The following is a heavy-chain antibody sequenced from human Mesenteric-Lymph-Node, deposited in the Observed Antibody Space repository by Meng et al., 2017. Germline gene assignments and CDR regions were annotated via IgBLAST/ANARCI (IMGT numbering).Heavy chain of an antibody. V-gene: IGHV3-53*01. D-gene: IGHD2-2*01. CDR1: GFTFSSYG. Sequence: GESLKISCAASGFTFSSYGMHWVRQAPGKGLEWVSVIYSGGSTYYADSVKGRFTISRDNSKNTLYLQMNSLRAEDTAVYYCARGPEIYCSSTSCTRDGMDVWGQGTTVTVSS. CDR2: IYSGGST. CDR3: ARGPEIYCSSTSCTRDGMDV. J-gene: IGHJ6*02.